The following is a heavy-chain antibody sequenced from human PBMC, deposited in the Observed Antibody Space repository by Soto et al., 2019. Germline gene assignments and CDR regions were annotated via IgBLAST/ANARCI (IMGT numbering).Heavy chain of an antibody. CDR3: ARSGVGSSEGYGDYYGMDV. V-gene: IGHV1-18*01. CDR1: GYTFTIYG. D-gene: IGHD4-17*01. Sequence: ASVKVSCKASGYTFTIYGISCVLQSPLRWLDWMGCISAYNGNTNYAQKLQGRVTMTTDTSTSTAYMELRSLRSDDTAVYYCARSGVGSSEGYGDYYGMDVWGQGTTVTVSS. CDR2: ISAYNGNT. J-gene: IGHJ6*02.